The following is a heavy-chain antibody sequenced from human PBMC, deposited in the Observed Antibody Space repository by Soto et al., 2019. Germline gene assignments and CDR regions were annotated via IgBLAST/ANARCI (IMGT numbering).Heavy chain of an antibody. CDR1: GGSVSSGSYY. Sequence: PSETLSLTCTVSGGSVSSGSYYWSWIRQPPGKGLEWIGYIYYSGSTKHNPSLKSRVTISVDTSKNQFSLKLSSVTAADTAVYYCARARDRYSNYGMDVWSQGTTVTVSS. J-gene: IGHJ6*02. D-gene: IGHD4-4*01. CDR2: IYYSGST. CDR3: ARARDRYSNYGMDV. V-gene: IGHV4-61*01.